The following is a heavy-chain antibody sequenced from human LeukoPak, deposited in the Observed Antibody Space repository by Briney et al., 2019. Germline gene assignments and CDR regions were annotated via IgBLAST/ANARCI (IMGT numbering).Heavy chain of an antibody. J-gene: IGHJ4*02. CDR1: GHSFINYW. D-gene: IGHD2-15*01. CDR3: ARIAATWYGGS. Sequence: GESLKISCKGPGHSFINYWIAWVRQMPGKGLEWIGIIFPGDSHTRYSPSFQGQVTISADMSIDTAYLQWSSLRGSDTAMYYCARIAATWYGGSWGQGTLVFVSS. CDR2: IFPGDSHT. V-gene: IGHV5-51*01.